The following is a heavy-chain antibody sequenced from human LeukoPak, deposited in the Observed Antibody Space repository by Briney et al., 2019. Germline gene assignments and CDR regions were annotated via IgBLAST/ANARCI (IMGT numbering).Heavy chain of an antibody. D-gene: IGHD7-27*01. V-gene: IGHV3-7*03. J-gene: IGHJ4*02. CDR2: IKQDGSEK. CDR3: AKDGGLWVSAHWGDS. Sequence: GGSLRLSCAASGFTFSSYWMSWVRQAPGKGLEWVANIKQDGSEKYYVDSVKGRFTISRDNAKNSLYLQMNSLRAEDTAVYYCAKDGGLWVSAHWGDSWGRGTLVTVSS. CDR1: GFTFSSYW.